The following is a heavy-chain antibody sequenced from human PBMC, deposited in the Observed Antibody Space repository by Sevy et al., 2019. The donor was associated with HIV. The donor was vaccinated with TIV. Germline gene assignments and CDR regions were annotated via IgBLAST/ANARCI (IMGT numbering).Heavy chain of an antibody. J-gene: IGHJ4*02. D-gene: IGHD6-13*01. CDR2: ISNDGRDK. Sequence: GGSLRLSCAASGLTFNRYPMHWVRQAPGKGLEWVALISNDGRDKHYADSVKGRFTVSRDNSKNTLYLQMNSLRAEDTAVYYCARDRTIAAADYYFDYWGQGTLVTVSS. V-gene: IGHV3-30*04. CDR3: ARDRTIAAADYYFDY. CDR1: GLTFNRYP.